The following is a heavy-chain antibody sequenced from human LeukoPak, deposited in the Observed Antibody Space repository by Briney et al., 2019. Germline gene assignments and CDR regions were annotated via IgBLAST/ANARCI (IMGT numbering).Heavy chain of an antibody. CDR2: ISYDGSNK. D-gene: IGHD2-2*01. CDR3: AKEYCSSTSCFSSPYYYYGMDV. CDR1: GFTFSSYG. J-gene: IGHJ6*02. V-gene: IGHV3-30*18. Sequence: PGGSLRLYCAASGFTFSSYGMHWVRQAPGKGLEWVAVISYDGSNKYYADSVKGRFTISRDNSKNTLYLQMNSLRAEDTAVYYCAKEYCSSTSCFSSPYYYYGMDVWGQGTTVTVSS.